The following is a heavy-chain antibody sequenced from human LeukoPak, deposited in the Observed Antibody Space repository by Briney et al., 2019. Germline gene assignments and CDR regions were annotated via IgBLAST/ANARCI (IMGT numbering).Heavy chain of an antibody. CDR2: FDPEDGET. CDR3: ATGWAGQLGVAFDI. CDR1: GYTLTELS. J-gene: IGHJ3*02. Sequence: ASVKVSCKVSGYTLTELSMHWVRQAPGKGLEWMGGFDPEDGETIYAQKFQGRVTMTEDTSTDTAYMELSSLRSEDTAVYYCATGWAGQLGVAFDIWGQGTMVTVSS. D-gene: IGHD6-6*01. V-gene: IGHV1-24*01.